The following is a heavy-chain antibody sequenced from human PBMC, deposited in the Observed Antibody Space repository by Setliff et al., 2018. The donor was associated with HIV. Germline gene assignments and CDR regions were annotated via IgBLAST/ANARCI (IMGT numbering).Heavy chain of an antibody. CDR2: INPNSGGT. J-gene: IGHJ1*01. CDR1: GYMFSGFH. V-gene: IGHV1-2*06. CDR3: ARDWAEDYYGSGSFQY. Sequence: GASVKVSCKASGYMFSGFHMHWVRQAAGQGLEWMGRINPNSGGTNYAQKFQGRVTMTRDTSISTAYMELSRPRSDDTAVYYCARDWAEDYYGSGSFQYWGQGTLVTVSS. D-gene: IGHD3-10*01.